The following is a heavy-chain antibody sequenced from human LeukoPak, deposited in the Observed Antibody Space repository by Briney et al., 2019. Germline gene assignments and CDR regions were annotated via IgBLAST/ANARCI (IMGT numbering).Heavy chain of an antibody. V-gene: IGHV1-2*02. CDR1: GYTFTNYF. Sequence: ASVKVSCKASGYTFTNYFLHWVRQAPGQGLEWMGCINPNDGGTISAQKFQGRVTMTRDTSISTAYMELSRLRSDDTPVYYCARDDYGDLQYFENWGQGTLVTASS. CDR2: INPNDGGT. D-gene: IGHD4-17*01. CDR3: ARDDYGDLQYFEN. J-gene: IGHJ4*02.